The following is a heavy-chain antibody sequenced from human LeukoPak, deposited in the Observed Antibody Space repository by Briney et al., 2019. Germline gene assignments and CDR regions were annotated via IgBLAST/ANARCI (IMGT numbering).Heavy chain of an antibody. Sequence: GESLKISCKGSGYSFTSYWIGWVRQMPGKGLEWMGIIYPGDSDTRYSPSFQGQVTISADKSISTAYLQWSSLKASDTAMYYCARGLFGTADYYYGMDVWGQGTTVTVSS. CDR1: GYSFTSYW. V-gene: IGHV5-51*01. J-gene: IGHJ6*02. D-gene: IGHD3/OR15-3a*01. CDR2: IYPGDSDT. CDR3: ARGLFGTADYYYGMDV.